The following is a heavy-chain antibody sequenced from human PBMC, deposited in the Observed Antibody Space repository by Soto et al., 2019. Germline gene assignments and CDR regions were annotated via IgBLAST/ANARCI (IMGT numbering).Heavy chain of an antibody. Sequence: QVQLVESGGGVVQPGRSMRLSCAASGFTFSSYGMHWVRQAPGKGLEWVALISFDGSKKYYADSVKGRVTISRDNSKNTLYLQKDSLRTEDTAVYYCARGGWCYDEQIHLSYDFDSWGQGTLVTVSS. CDR2: ISFDGSKK. CDR1: GFTFSSYG. D-gene: IGHD2-21*01. V-gene: IGHV3-30*03. J-gene: IGHJ4*02. CDR3: ARGGWCYDEQIHLSYDFDS.